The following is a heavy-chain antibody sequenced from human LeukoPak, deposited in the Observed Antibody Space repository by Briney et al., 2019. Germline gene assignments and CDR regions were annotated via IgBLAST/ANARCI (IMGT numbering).Heavy chain of an antibody. CDR2: IINSGDNT. Sequence: ETLSLTCTVSGGSISSSSYYWGCIRQPPGKGLECVSTIINSGDNTYYADSVKGRFTISIDNSKNTLYLQMNSLRAEDTAVYYCARCGSRQVVRFAYYYYCYMDVWGKGTTVTVSS. CDR1: GGSISSSSYY. D-gene: IGHD2-2*01. V-gene: IGHV3-23*01. J-gene: IGHJ6*03. CDR3: ARCGSRQVVRFAYYYYCYMDV.